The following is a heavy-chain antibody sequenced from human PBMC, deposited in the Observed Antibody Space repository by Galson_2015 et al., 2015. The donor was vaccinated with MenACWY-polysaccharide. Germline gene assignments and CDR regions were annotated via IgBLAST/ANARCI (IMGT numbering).Heavy chain of an antibody. D-gene: IGHD3-3*01. CDR2: ISDDGRRK. CDR1: GFTFSSYG. J-gene: IGHJ4*02. Sequence: SLRLSCAAAGFTFSSYGIHWVRQAPGKGLEWVAVISDDGRRKYYADSVKGRFTISRDNSKKTAYLQMNSLRAEDMAVYYCAKARPTFGVGYYFEHWGPGALVTVSS. CDR3: AKARPTFGVGYYFEH. V-gene: IGHV3-30*18.